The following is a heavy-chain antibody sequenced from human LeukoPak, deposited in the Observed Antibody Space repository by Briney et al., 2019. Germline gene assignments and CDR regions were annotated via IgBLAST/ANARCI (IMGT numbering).Heavy chain of an antibody. V-gene: IGHV4-38-2*02. J-gene: IGHJ4*02. CDR2: MFYSGTMY. CDR1: GYSISSGYY. D-gene: IGHD1-26*01. Sequence: NPSETLSLTCTVSGYSISSGYYWGWIRQPPGKGLEWIGSMFYSGTMYYYTPSLKSRVTISIDTSKNLFSLRLNSVTAADTAVYYCARGISGSYSFDYWGQGTLVTVSS. CDR3: ARGISGSYSFDY.